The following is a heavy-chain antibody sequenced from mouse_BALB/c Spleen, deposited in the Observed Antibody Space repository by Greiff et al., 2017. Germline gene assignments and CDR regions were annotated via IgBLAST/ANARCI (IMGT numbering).Heavy chain of an antibody. D-gene: IGHD3-3*01. CDR2: ISSGGSYT. Sequence: ATISSGGSYTYYPDSVKGRFTISRDNAKNTLYLQMSSLRSEDTAMYYCARRGWDYFDYWGQGTTLTVSS. CDR3: ARRGWDYFDY. J-gene: IGHJ2*01. V-gene: IGHV5-9-3*01.